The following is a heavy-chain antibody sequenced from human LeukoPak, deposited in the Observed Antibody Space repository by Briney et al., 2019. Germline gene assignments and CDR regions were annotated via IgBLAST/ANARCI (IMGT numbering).Heavy chain of an antibody. D-gene: IGHD6-6*01. CDR3: DPHDSASQF. J-gene: IGHJ4*02. Sequence: SGGSLRLSCAASGLTFTTYAMSWVRQAPGKGLQWVSFISSDGSNKYYADSVKGRFTISRDNSRNTLYLQMNSLRDEDTAVYYCDPHDSASQFWGQGTLVTVSS. V-gene: IGHV3-30*04. CDR1: GLTFTTYA. CDR2: ISSDGSNK.